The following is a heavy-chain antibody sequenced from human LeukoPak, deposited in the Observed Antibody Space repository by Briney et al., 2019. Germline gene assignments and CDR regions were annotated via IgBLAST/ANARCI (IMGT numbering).Heavy chain of an antibody. CDR1: GFTFSSFW. V-gene: IGHV3-7*04. CDR3: AGGSTYITPY. CDR2: IKQDGSER. D-gene: IGHD1-14*01. J-gene: IGHJ4*02. Sequence: GGSLRLSCAASGFTFSSFWMNWVRQAPGKGLEWVANIKQDGSERNYVDSVKGRFTISRDNTKNSLYLQIDSQRAEDTAVYYCAGGSTYITPYWGQGTLVTVSS.